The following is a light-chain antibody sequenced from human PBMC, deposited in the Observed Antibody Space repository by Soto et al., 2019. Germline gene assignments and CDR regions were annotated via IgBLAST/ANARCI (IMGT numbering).Light chain of an antibody. V-gene: IGLV1-40*01. CDR2: YNN. CDR3: QAWDSSTGDV. CDR1: NSNIGAGYD. J-gene: IGLJ1*01. Sequence: QAVVTQPPSVSGAPGQRVTISCTGSNSNIGAGYDVHWYQQLPGTAPKLLIYYNNIRPSGIPERFSGSNSGNTATLTISGTQAMDEADYYCQAWDSSTGDVFGTGTKLTVL.